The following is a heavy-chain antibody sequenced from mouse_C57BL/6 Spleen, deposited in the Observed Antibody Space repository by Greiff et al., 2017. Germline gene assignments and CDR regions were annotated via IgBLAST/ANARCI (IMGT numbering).Heavy chain of an antibody. V-gene: IGHV5-9*01. CDR3: ARHGYYYGSSYPYYFDY. Sequence: EVQGVESGGGLVKPGGSLKLSCAASGFTFSSYTMSWVRQTPEKRLEWVATISGGGGNTYYPDSVKGRFTISRDNAKNTLYLQMSSLRSEDTALYYCARHGYYYGSSYPYYFDYWGQGTTLTVSS. J-gene: IGHJ2*01. D-gene: IGHD1-1*01. CDR2: ISGGGGNT. CDR1: GFTFSSYT.